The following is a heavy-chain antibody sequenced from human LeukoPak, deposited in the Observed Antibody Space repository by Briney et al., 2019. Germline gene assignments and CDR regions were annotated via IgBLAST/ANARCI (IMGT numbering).Heavy chain of an antibody. CDR1: GYTFTDYY. CDR3: ARDGVGYYDSSGYYYFQH. V-gene: IGHV1-2*02. D-gene: IGHD3-22*01. CDR2: INPNSGGT. Sequence: GASVKVSFKASGYTFTDYYMHWVRQAPGQGREWMGWINPNSGGTNYAQKFQGRVTMTRDTSISTAYMELSRLRSDDTAVYYCARDGVGYYDSSGYYYFQHWGQGTLVTVSS. J-gene: IGHJ1*01.